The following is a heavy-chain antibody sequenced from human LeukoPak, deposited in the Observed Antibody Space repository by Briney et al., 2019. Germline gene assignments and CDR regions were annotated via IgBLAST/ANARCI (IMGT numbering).Heavy chain of an antibody. Sequence: GGSLRLSCAASGFTFDDYAMHWVRQAPGKGLEWVSGISWNSGSIGYADSVKGRFTISRDNAKNSLYLQMNSLRAEDTALYYCAKQGSPGIQLWEAAFDYWGQGTLVTVSS. CDR1: GFTFDDYA. CDR2: ISWNSGSI. J-gene: IGHJ4*02. D-gene: IGHD5-18*01. V-gene: IGHV3-9*01. CDR3: AKQGSPGIQLWEAAFDY.